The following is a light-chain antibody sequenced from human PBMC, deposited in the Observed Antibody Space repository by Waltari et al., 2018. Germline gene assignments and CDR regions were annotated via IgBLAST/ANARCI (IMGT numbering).Light chain of an antibody. V-gene: IGLV10-54*04. CDR1: SNNVGNQG. CDR2: SNN. Sequence: QAGLTQPPSVSKGLRQTATLTCTGNSNNVGNQGAAWLQQHQGHPPKLLSSSNNNQPSGISERFSAARSGNTASLTSTGLQPEDEADYYCSAWDSSLSAWVFGGGTKLTVL. CDR3: SAWDSSLSAWV. J-gene: IGLJ3*02.